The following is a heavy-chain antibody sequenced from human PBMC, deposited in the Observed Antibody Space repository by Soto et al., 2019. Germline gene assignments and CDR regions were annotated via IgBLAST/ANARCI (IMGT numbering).Heavy chain of an antibody. Sequence: QVQLVQSGAEVKKPGASVKVSRKASGYTFTSYWMHWLRQAPGQGLEWMGIINPSAGTTNYAQKFQGRVTMTRDTSTSTVYMDLSSLRSEDTAVYYCTRSEYDPIFDYWGQGTLVTVSS. CDR1: GYTFTSYW. CDR3: TRSEYDPIFDY. J-gene: IGHJ4*02. D-gene: IGHD1-1*01. CDR2: INPSAGTT. V-gene: IGHV1-46*03.